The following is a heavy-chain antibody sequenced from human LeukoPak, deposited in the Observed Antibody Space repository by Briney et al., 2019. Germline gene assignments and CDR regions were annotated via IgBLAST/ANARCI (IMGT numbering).Heavy chain of an antibody. D-gene: IGHD3-10*01. CDR3: ARVRDPTVRTYYYGSGSYSWFDP. V-gene: IGHV4-59*01. J-gene: IGHJ5*02. Sequence: SETLSLTCTVSGGSISSYYWSWIRQPPGKGLEWIGYIYYSGSTNYNPSLKSRVTISVDTSKNQFSLKLSSVTAADTAVYYCARVRDPTVRTYYYGSGSYSWFDPWGQGTLVTVSS. CDR2: IYYSGST. CDR1: GGSISSYY.